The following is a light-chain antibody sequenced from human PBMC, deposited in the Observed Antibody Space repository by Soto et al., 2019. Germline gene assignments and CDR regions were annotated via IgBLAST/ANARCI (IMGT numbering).Light chain of an antibody. V-gene: IGLV1-40*01. Sequence: QSVLTQPPSVSGTPLQRLTISCTGRSSNMGADYDVHWYQQLPGKAPKLLIYANRNRPSGVPGRFSGSKSGISAFLAITGLQADEEVDYSCQSYESSSLTGFVFGSGTKVTVL. CDR1: SSNMGADYD. CDR3: QSYESSSLTGFV. CDR2: ANR. J-gene: IGLJ1*01.